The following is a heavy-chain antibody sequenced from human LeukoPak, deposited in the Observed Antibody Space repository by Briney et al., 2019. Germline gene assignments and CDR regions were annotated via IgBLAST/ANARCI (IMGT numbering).Heavy chain of an antibody. Sequence: GGSLRLSCAASGFTFSSYSMNWVRQAPGKGLEWVPYISSSSSTTYYADSVKGRFTISRDNSKSTLYLQMNSLRVDDTAVYYCAKDWYNSLNYFDYWGQGSLVTVSS. V-gene: IGHV3-48*01. CDR2: ISSSSSTT. CDR3: AKDWYNSLNYFDY. CDR1: GFTFSSYS. D-gene: IGHD1-1*01. J-gene: IGHJ4*02.